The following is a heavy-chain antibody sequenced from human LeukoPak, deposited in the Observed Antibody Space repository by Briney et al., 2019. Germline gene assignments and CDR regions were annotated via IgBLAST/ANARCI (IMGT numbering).Heavy chain of an antibody. CDR1: GFTFSSYA. CDR3: AKGHCSTTSCYADY. V-gene: IGHV3-23*01. J-gene: IGHJ4*02. Sequence: GGSLRLSCAASGFTFSSYAMTWVRQAQGKGLEWVSTISNSGGSTNYADSVKGRFTISRDNSKNTLYLQMSSLRAEDTAIYYCAKGHCSTTSCYADYWGQGTLVTVSS. D-gene: IGHD2-2*01. CDR2: ISNSGGST.